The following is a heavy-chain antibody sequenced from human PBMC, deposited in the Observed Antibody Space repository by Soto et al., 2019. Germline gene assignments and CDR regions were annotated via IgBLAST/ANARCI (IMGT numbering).Heavy chain of an antibody. CDR2: IWYDGSNK. Sequence: QVQLVESGGGVVQPGRSLRLSCAASGFTFRSYGMHWVRQAPGKGLEWVAVIWYDGSNKYYADSVKGRFTISRDNSKNTLYLQMNSLRAEDTAVYYCARFRYTVTTQDYYYGMDVWGQGTTVTVSS. CDR1: GFTFRSYG. J-gene: IGHJ6*02. V-gene: IGHV3-33*01. CDR3: ARFRYTVTTQDYYYGMDV. D-gene: IGHD4-17*01.